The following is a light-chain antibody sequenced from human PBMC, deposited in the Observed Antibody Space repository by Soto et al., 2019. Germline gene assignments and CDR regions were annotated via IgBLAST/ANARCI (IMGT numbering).Light chain of an antibody. CDR1: QNVRSN. V-gene: IGKV3-15*01. J-gene: IGKJ5*01. CDR3: QQYNNWPIT. Sequence: GMTQSPATVSVSPGERATLSCRASQNVRSNLAWYQQKPGQAPRLLIYGASTRATGIPARFSGRGSGTEFTLTISSLQSEDFAVYYCQQYNNWPITFGQGTRLEIK. CDR2: GAS.